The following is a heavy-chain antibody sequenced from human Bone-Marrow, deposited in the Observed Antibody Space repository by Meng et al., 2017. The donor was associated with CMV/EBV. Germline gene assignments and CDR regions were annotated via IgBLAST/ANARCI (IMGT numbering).Heavy chain of an antibody. J-gene: IGHJ4*02. D-gene: IGHD5-24*01. V-gene: IGHV3-21*01. CDR3: AKDPSGRWLQSGGY. Sequence: GGSLRLSCAASGFTFSSYSMNWVRQAPGKGLEWVSSISSSSSYIYYADSVKGRFTISRDNAKNSLYLQMNSLRAEDTAVYYCAKDPSGRWLQSGGYWGQGTLVTVSS. CDR2: ISSSSSYI. CDR1: GFTFSSYS.